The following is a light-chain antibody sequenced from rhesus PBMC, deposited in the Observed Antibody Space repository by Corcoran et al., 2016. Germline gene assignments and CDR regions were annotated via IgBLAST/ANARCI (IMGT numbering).Light chain of an antibody. J-gene: IGKJ2*01. CDR2: GVS. Sequence: DIVMTQTPLSLPVTPGEPASISCRSSQSLLDSEDGNPYLEWYLQKPGQSPQPLIYGVSNRASGVPDRFSGSGSETDFTLKISRVEAEDVVVYYCMQGIEYPYSFGQGTKVEIK. CDR3: MQGIEYPYS. V-gene: IGKV2S20*01. CDR1: QSLLDSEDGNPY.